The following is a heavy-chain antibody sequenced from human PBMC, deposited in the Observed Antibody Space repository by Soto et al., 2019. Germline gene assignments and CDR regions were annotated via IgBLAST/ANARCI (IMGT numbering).Heavy chain of an antibody. CDR2: TCYRSKWYN. CDR1: GDSVSGNSAA. D-gene: IGHD2-8*01. J-gene: IGHJ3*02. Sequence: PSQTLSLTCAISGDSVSGNSAAWNWIRQSPSRGLEWLGRTCYRSKWYNDYAVSVKSRITINPDTSKNQFSLQLNSVTPEDTAVYYCARDLPIPIVLMVPGAFDSWGQGTMVTVSS. CDR3: ARDLPIPIVLMVPGAFDS. V-gene: IGHV6-1*01.